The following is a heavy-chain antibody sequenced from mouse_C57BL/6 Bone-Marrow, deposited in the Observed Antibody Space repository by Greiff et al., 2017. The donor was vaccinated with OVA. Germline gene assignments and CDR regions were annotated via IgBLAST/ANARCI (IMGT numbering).Heavy chain of an antibody. D-gene: IGHD2-5*01. Sequence: FQLQQSGPELVKPGASVKISCKASGYTFTDYNMDWLKQSHGKSLEWIGDINPNNGFTTYNQKFKGKATLTVDKSSSTAYMELRSLTSEDTAVYYCARYSNYPHWYFDVWGTGTTVTVSS. CDR3: ARYSNYPHWYFDV. CDR1: GYTFTDYN. V-gene: IGHV1-18*01. J-gene: IGHJ1*03. CDR2: INPNNGFT.